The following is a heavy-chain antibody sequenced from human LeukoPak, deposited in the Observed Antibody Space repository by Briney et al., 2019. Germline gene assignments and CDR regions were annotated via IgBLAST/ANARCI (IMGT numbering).Heavy chain of an antibody. CDR1: GYSFTSYW. CDR2: IYPGDSNT. Sequence: GESLKISCRGSGYSFTSYWIAWVRQMPGKGLEWMGIIYPGDSNTRYSPSFQGQVTISADRSISTAYLQRSSLKASDTAIYYCARQPLVRDCGGDCEFDYWGQGTLVSVSS. CDR3: ARQPLVRDCGGDCEFDY. J-gene: IGHJ4*02. V-gene: IGHV5-51*01. D-gene: IGHD2-21*02.